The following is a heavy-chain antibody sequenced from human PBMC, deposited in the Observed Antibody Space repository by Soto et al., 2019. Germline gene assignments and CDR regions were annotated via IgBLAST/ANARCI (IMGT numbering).Heavy chain of an antibody. CDR3: ARYYSSGWYGWFDP. V-gene: IGHV4-59*01. D-gene: IGHD6-13*01. CDR2: IYNGGTT. Sequence: QVQLQESGPGLVKPSETLSLMCSVSLGSISSDYWSWIRQTTGKGLEWIGHIYNGGTTNYNPSRESLVTISIDMSNNQFSLKLSSVTAADTAVYYCARYYSSGWYGWFDPWGQGTLVTVSS. J-gene: IGHJ5*02. CDR1: LGSISSDY.